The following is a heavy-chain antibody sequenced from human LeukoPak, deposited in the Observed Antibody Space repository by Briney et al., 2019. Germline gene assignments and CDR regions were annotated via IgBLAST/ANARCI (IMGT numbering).Heavy chain of an antibody. Sequence: GGSLRLSCAASGFTFDDYGMSWVRQAPGKGLEWVSGINWNGGSTGYADSVKGRFTISRDNAKNSLYLQMNSLRAEDTALYHCARGRGYCSSTSCFMDVWGQGTTVTVSS. V-gene: IGHV3-20*01. J-gene: IGHJ6*02. CDR1: GFTFDDYG. CDR2: INWNGGST. CDR3: ARGRGYCSSTSCFMDV. D-gene: IGHD2-2*01.